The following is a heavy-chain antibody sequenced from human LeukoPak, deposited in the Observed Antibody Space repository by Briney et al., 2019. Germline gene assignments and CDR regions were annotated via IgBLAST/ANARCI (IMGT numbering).Heavy chain of an antibody. CDR1: GYNFTNYA. V-gene: IGHV7-4-1*02. Sequence: ASVKVSCKASGYNFTNYALNWVRQTPGQGLEWVGWINTNTGRPTYGQGFTSRFVFSLDTSVSTAFLQITTLKSADTAIYYCATSLGAGSDAFALWGQGTLVTVSS. J-gene: IGHJ3*01. CDR3: ATSLGAGSDAFAL. CDR2: INTNTGRP. D-gene: IGHD6-13*01.